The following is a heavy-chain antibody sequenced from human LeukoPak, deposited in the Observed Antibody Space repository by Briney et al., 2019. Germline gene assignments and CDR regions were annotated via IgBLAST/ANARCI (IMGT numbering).Heavy chain of an antibody. D-gene: IGHD3-3*01. CDR1: GFTFSTYS. Sequence: GGSLRLSCAASGFTFSTYSMNWVRQAPGKGLEWVSSISSSSTYIYYADSVKGRFTISRDNAKNSLYLQMNSLRAEDTAVYYCAREQEWTVKGDYWGQGTLVTVS. CDR2: ISSSSTYI. CDR3: AREQEWTVKGDY. J-gene: IGHJ4*02. V-gene: IGHV3-21*01.